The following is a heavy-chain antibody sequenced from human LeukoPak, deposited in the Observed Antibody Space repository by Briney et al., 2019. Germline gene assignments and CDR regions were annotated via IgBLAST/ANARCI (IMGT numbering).Heavy chain of an antibody. V-gene: IGHV4-59*08. D-gene: IGHD5-24*01. CDR1: GGSISSYY. CDR3: ARQGGRDGYNSRGTFDY. CDR2: IYYSGST. Sequence: SETLSLTCTVSGGSISSYYWSWIRQPPGKGLEWIGYIYYSGSTNYNPSLKSRVTISVDTSKNQFSLKLSSVTAADTAVYYCARQGGRDGYNSRGTFDYWGQGTLVTVSS. J-gene: IGHJ4*02.